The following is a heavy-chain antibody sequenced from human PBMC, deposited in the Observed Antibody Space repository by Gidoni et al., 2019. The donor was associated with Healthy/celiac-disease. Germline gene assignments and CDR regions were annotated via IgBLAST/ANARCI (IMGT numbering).Heavy chain of an antibody. J-gene: IGHJ3*02. D-gene: IGHD6-13*01. CDR1: AGPFSSYA. Sequence: QVQLVQSGAAVKKPGSSVKVSCKASAGPFSSYAISWVRQPPGQGLEWRGGVNPIFGTANYAQKVQGRVTITADESTSTAYMELSSLRSEDTAVYYCARPAAAGPSQVDIWGQGTMVTVSS. CDR3: ARPAAAGPSQVDI. V-gene: IGHV1-69*01. CDR2: VNPIFGTA.